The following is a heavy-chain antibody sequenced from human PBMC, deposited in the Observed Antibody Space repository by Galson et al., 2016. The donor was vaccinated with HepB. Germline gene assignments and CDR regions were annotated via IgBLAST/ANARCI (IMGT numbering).Heavy chain of an antibody. J-gene: IGHJ6*04. V-gene: IGHV3-33*01. CDR1: GFTFSSHG. CDR2: IWYDGSNK. Sequence: SLRLSCAASGFTFSSHGIHWVRQAPGKGLEWVAVIWYDGSNKIYADSVKGRFTISRDNSKNTLFLQMNSLRAEDTAMYYCARGDTSSWLLGVASGMDVWGKGTMVTVSS. CDR3: ARGDTSSWLLGVASGMDV. D-gene: IGHD6-13*01.